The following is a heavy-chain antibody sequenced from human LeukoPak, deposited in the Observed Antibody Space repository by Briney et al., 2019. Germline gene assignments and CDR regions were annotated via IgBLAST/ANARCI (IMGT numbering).Heavy chain of an antibody. Sequence: ASVNVSFKASGYTFTGYYVFWVRQAPGQGLEWMGWINPNTGGTNYAQNFQGRVTMTRDTSLSTVYMELSRLRSDDTAVYFCARANYNWFDPWGQGTLVTVSS. CDR3: ARANYNWFDP. V-gene: IGHV1-2*02. CDR1: GYTFTGYY. J-gene: IGHJ5*02. CDR2: INPNTGGT.